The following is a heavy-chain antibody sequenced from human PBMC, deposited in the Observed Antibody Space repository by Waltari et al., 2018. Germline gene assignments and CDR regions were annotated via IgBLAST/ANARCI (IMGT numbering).Heavy chain of an antibody. V-gene: IGHV4-39*01. CDR1: GGPISRSSSY. D-gene: IGHD6-13*01. J-gene: IGHJ6*02. CDR3: ARRMVQQRWYGMDV. Sequence: QLQLQESGPGLVKPSETLSLTCTVSGGPISRSSSYWGWIRQPPGKGIEWMGRINPNSGGTNYAQKFEGRVTITRNTSISTAYREVSRVRSDDTAVYDCARRMVQQRWYGMDVWGQGTTVTVSS. CDR2: INPNSGGT.